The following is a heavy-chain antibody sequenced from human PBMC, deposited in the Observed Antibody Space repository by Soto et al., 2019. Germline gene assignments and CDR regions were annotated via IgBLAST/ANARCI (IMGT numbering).Heavy chain of an antibody. CDR1: GFTFSGSA. CDR2: IRTSDKNYAT. J-gene: IGHJ4*02. CDR3: ARREPGAVVPRFAD. D-gene: IGHD1-26*01. V-gene: IGHV3-73*01. Sequence: EVQLVESGGGLVQPGGSLKLSCAASGFTFSGSAMHCVRQASGKGLKWVGHIRTSDKNYATAYSASLQGRFTISRDDSTSTAYLQLNSLKAEDPVVYYCARREPGAVVPRFADWGQGTLVTVSS.